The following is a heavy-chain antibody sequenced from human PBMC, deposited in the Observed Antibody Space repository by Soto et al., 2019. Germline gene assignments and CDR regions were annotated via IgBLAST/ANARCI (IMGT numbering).Heavy chain of an antibody. Sequence: GGSLRLPCVASGFTFTTYWMSWVRQAPGKGLEWVANIRQDGGAQYYVDSVKGRFTISRDNAKNSVYLQMDSLRAEDTAVYYCVRGGHGSGSYLGSYWGQGILVTVSS. CDR3: VRGGHGSGSYLGSY. CDR2: IRQDGGAQ. V-gene: IGHV3-7*03. J-gene: IGHJ4*02. D-gene: IGHD3-10*01. CDR1: GFTFTTYW.